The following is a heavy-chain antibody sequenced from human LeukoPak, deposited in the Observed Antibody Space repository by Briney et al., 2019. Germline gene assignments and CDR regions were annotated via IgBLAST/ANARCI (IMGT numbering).Heavy chain of an antibody. CDR1: EFSFSSYV. CDR2: ISGSGDTA. D-gene: IGHD2-15*01. V-gene: IGHV3-23*01. CDR3: AKAQFFCTGGSCFFHY. J-gene: IGHJ4*02. Sequence: GGSLRLSCAASEFSFSSYVMTWVRQAPGKGLEWVSEISGSGDTAYYADSVKGRFTISRDSSKNTLYLQMNRLRDEDTARYYCAKAQFFCTGGSCFFHYWGQGTLVIVSS.